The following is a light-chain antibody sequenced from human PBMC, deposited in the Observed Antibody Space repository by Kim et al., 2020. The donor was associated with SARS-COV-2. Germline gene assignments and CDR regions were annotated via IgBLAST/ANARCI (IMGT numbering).Light chain of an antibody. CDR1: SSNIGSDY. J-gene: IGLJ2*01. CDR3: ASWDDSLSGLV. CDR2: RNN. Sequence: GPGFTISCSGSSSNIGSDYAVWYQQLPGTAPKVLIYRNNQRPSGVPDRFSGSKSDTSASLAISGLRSEDEGDYYCASWDDSLSGLVFGGGTKLTVL. V-gene: IGLV1-47*01.